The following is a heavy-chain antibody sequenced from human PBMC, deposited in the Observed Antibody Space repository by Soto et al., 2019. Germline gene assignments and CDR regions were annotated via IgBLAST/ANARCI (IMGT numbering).Heavy chain of an antibody. V-gene: IGHV3-48*02. J-gene: IGHJ4*02. Sequence: PGGSLRLSCAASGFTFSSFNMNWVRQAPGKGLEWVSYISSSSSTIYYADSVKGRFTISRDNAKNSLYLQMNSLRDEDTAVYYCAKDGGEQWLATCDYWGQGTLVTVSS. D-gene: IGHD6-19*01. CDR2: ISSSSSTI. CDR1: GFTFSSFN. CDR3: AKDGGEQWLATCDY.